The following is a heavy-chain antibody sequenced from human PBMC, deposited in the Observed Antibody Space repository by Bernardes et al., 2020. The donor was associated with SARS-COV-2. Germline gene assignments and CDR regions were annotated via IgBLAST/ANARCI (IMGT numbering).Heavy chain of an antibody. CDR2: ISYDGGHI. J-gene: IGHJ4*02. D-gene: IGHD6-19*01. CDR3: ARDPPYRSCWSSRYADD. Sequence: GFLEPSFSAPGFDLSDHPLHRGRQAPGKGLEWVALISYDGGHIYYAESVRGRFTIARDNSKNMMYLQRNSLRPENTAVYFCARDPPYRSCWSSRYADDWSQGTLVTVSS. CDR1: GFDLSDHP. V-gene: IGHV3-30-3*01.